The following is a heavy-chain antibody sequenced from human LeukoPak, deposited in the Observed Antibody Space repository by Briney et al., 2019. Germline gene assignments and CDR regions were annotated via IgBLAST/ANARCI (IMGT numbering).Heavy chain of an antibody. J-gene: IGHJ6*03. CDR3: ARASLYYDFWSGYYNYYYYYMDV. D-gene: IGHD3-3*01. CDR2: MNPNSGNT. CDR1: GYTFTSYD. Sequence: GASVKVSCKASGYTFTSYDINWARQATGQGREWMGWMNPNSGNTGYAQKFQGRVTMTRNTSISTAYMELSSLRSEDTAVYYCARASLYYDFWSGYYNYYYYYMDVWGKGTTVTVSS. V-gene: IGHV1-8*01.